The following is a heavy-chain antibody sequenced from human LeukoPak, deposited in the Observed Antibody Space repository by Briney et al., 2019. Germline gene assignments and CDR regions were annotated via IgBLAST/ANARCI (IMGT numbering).Heavy chain of an antibody. J-gene: IGHJ5*02. CDR2: IYYSGST. CDR1: GGSISSYY. D-gene: IGHD1-26*01. V-gene: IGHV4-59*01. CDR3: ARGPMGADNWFDP. Sequence: SETLSLTCTVSGGSISSYYWSWIRQPPGKGLEWIGYIYYSGSTNYNPSLKSRVTISVDTSKNQFSLKLSSVTAADTAVYYCARGPMGADNWFDPWGQGTLVTVSS.